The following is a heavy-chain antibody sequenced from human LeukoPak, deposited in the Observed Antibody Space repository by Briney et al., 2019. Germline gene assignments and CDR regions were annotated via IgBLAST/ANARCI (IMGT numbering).Heavy chain of an antibody. CDR1: GFTFSNSG. V-gene: IGHV3-30*02. J-gene: IGHJ5*02. Sequence: GGSLRLSCAASGFTFSNSGMHWVRQAPGKGLEWVAFIQDDGGKEEYIESVMGRFTISRDNSRNTLYLQMSSLRVEDTGVYYCANSPGGSTGWFPGSWGQGTLVTVSS. CDR3: ANSPGGSTGWFPGS. CDR2: IQDDGGKE. D-gene: IGHD6-19*01.